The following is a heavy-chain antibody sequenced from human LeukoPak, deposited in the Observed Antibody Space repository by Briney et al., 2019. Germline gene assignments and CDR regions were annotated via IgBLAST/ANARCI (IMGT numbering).Heavy chain of an antibody. D-gene: IGHD4-11*01. V-gene: IGHV4-38-2*01. CDR3: ASRTTVTNALSFDF. CDR2: IYSTGST. Sequence: SETLSLTCDVPGYFFSSAYYWGWIRQSPGKGLEWIGNIYSTGSTYYNPSLQSRVTISVDASKNQFSLRLSSLTSADRAVYYCASRTTVTNALSFDFWGQGILVTVSS. CDR1: GYFFSSAYY. J-gene: IGHJ4*02.